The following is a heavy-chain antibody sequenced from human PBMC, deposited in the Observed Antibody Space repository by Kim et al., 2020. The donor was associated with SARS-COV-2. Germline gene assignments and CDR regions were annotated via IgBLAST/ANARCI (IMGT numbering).Heavy chain of an antibody. D-gene: IGHD2-2*01. CDR1: GDSVSSNSAA. J-gene: IGHJ6*02. CDR3: ARGRNIVVVPAAMPYYYYYGMDV. Sequence: SETLSLTCAISGDSVSSNSAAWNWIRQSPSRGLEWLGRTYYRSKWYNDYAVSVKSRITINPDTSKNQFSLQLNSVTPEDTAVYYCARGRNIVVVPAAMPYYYYYGMDVWGQGTTVTVSS. V-gene: IGHV6-1*01. CDR2: TYYRSKWYN.